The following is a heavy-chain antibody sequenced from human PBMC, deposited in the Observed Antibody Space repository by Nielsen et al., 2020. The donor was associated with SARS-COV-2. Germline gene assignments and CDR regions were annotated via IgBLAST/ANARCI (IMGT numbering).Heavy chain of an antibody. CDR1: GFTFSDYA. V-gene: IGHV3-23*01. CDR3: TLLQEHL. CDR2: ISGSGGGA. Sequence: GGSLRLSCAASGFTFSDYAMTWVRQAPGKGLEWVSTISGSGGGAYHADSVMGRFTTSRDNSKRTLYLQMNSLHQGPIGLPPGTLLQEHLWG. J-gene: IGHJ6*01.